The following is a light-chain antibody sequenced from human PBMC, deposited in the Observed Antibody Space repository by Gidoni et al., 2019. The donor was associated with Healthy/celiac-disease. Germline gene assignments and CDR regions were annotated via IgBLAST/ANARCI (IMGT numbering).Light chain of an antibody. CDR1: QSVLSSSNNKNY. CDR3: QQYYSTPLT. CDR2: WAS. Sequence: DIVMAQSHDSLTVSLGERATINYTSSQSVLSSSNNKNYLAWYQQKPGQPPKLLIYWASTRESGVPDLVSGSGFVTDFTLTISSLQAEDVAVYYCQQYYSTPLTFGGGTKVEIK. J-gene: IGKJ4*01. V-gene: IGKV4-1*01.